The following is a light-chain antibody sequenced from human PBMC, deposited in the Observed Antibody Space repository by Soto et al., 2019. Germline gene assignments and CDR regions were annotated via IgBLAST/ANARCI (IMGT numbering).Light chain of an antibody. CDR1: QSVSPY. CDR3: QQRSNWPHT. Sequence: EIVLRQSPATLSLSPGERATLSCRASQSVSPYLAWYQQKPGQAPRLLIYDASNRATGIPARFSGSGSGTDFTLTISSLEPEDFAVYYCQQRSNWPHTFGQGTRLEIK. CDR2: DAS. J-gene: IGKJ5*01. V-gene: IGKV3-11*01.